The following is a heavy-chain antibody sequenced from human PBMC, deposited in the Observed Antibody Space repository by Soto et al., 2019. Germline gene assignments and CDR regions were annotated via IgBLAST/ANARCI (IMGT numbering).Heavy chain of an antibody. CDR1: GGTFSSYA. Sequence: QVQLVQSGAEVKKPGSSVKVSCKASGGTFSSYAISWVRQAPGQGLEWMGGIIPIFGTANYAQKFQGRVTITADESTSTAYMELRILRSEDTAVYYCARNIVAAAGNRLDPWGQGTLVTVSS. CDR2: IIPIFGTA. D-gene: IGHD2-2*01. V-gene: IGHV1-69*01. J-gene: IGHJ5*02. CDR3: ARNIVAAAGNRLDP.